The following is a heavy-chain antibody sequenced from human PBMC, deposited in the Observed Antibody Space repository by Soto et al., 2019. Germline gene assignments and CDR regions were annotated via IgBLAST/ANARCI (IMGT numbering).Heavy chain of an antibody. Sequence: QVQLQESGPGLVKPSGTLSLTCAVSGGSISSTNWWNWVRQPPGKGLEWIGEIDHSGSTNYNPSLQSXXTXSXXKPKNQFSLKLSSVTAADTAVYYCVRDSGNGWKDYWGQGTLVTVSS. CDR3: VRDSGNGWKDY. J-gene: IGHJ4*02. CDR2: IDHSGST. D-gene: IGHD6-19*01. CDR1: GGSISSTNW. V-gene: IGHV4-4*02.